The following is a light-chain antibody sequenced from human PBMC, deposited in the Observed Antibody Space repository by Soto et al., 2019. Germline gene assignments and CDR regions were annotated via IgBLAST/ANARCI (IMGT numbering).Light chain of an antibody. V-gene: IGKV4-1*01. CDR3: QQYDNSPPLT. Sequence: DIVMTQSPDSLAVSLGERATINCKSSQNLLYSSNNKNYLAWYQQKPGHPPKLLMYWASTRDSGVPDRFSGSGSGTDFTLTISSLQSEDFALYFCQQYDNSPPLTFGGGTKVEF. CDR2: WAS. CDR1: QNLLYSSNNKNY. J-gene: IGKJ4*01.